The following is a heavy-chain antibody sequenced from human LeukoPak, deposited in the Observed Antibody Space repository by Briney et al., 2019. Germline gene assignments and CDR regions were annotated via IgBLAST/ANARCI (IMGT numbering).Heavy chain of an antibody. CDR2: IYSGGNT. Sequence: GGSLILSCAASGFIVSSNYMSWVRQAPGKGLEWVSVIYSGGNTFYADSVKGRFSISRDNSRNTVYLQMDSLRAEDTAVYFCARAAAAGTFDYWGQGTLVTVSS. CDR3: ARAAAAGTFDY. V-gene: IGHV3-66*01. CDR1: GFIVSSNY. J-gene: IGHJ4*02. D-gene: IGHD6-13*01.